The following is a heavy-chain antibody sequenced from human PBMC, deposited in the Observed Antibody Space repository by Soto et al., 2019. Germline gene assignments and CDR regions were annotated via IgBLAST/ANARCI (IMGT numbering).Heavy chain of an antibody. CDR2: IYYSGST. CDR3: ASLQAPGY. V-gene: IGHV4-59*01. Sequence: SETLSLTCAVSGGSISSYYWSWIRQPPGKGLEWIGYIYYSGSTNYNPSLKSRVTISVDTSKNQFSLKLSSVTAADTAVYYCASLQAPGYWGQGTLVTVSS. J-gene: IGHJ4*02. CDR1: GGSISSYY.